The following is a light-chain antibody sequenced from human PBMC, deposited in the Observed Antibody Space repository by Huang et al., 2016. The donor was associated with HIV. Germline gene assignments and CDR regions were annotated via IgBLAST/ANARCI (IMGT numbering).Light chain of an antibody. CDR2: AAS. CDR1: QSINTY. V-gene: IGKV1-39*01. CDR3: QQTYTGVT. Sequence: DIQMTQSPSSRSASVGERVTITCRASQSINTYLTWFQQKPWKAPKVLISAASTLQSGGPSRFSGGGSGTHFTLTITSLQPEDFATYYCQQTYTGVTFGQGTKVEIK. J-gene: IGKJ1*01.